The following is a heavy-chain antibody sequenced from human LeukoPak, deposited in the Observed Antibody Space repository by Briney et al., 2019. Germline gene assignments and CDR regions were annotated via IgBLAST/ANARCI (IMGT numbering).Heavy chain of an antibody. D-gene: IGHD5-18*01. CDR2: IYYSGST. Sequence: SETLSLTCTVSGGSISSYYWSWIRQPPGKGLEWIGYIYYSGSTNYNPSLKSRVTISVDTSKNQFSLNLSSVTAADTAVYYCARESHSLNPYGMDVWGQGTTVTVPS. CDR3: ARESHSLNPYGMDV. J-gene: IGHJ6*02. V-gene: IGHV4-59*01. CDR1: GGSISSYY.